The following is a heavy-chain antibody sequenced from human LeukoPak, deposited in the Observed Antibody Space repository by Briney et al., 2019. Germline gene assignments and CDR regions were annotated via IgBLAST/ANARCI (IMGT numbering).Heavy chain of an antibody. Sequence: ASVKVSCKASGYTFTSYYMHWVRQAPGQGLEWMGIINPSGGSTSYAQKFQGRVTMTRDTSTSTVYMELSSLRSEDTAVYYCARDGSPYYSSSGTETDYWGQGTLVTVSS. V-gene: IGHV1-46*01. CDR2: INPSGGST. CDR1: GYTFTSYY. D-gene: IGHD3-22*01. CDR3: ARDGSPYYSSSGTETDY. J-gene: IGHJ4*02.